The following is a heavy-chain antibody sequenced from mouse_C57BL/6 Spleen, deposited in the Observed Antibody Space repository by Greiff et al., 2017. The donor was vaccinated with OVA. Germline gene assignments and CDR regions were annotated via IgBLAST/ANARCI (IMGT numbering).Heavy chain of an antibody. CDR1: GYTFTSYW. D-gene: IGHD2-4*01. Sequence: VQLQQSGAELVKPGASVKMSCKASGYTFTSYWITWVKQRPGQGLEWIGDIYPGSGSTNYNEKFKSKATLTVDTSSSTAYMQLSSLTSEDSAVYYCAREIYDSAMDYWGQGTSVTVSS. CDR3: AREIYDSAMDY. V-gene: IGHV1-55*01. J-gene: IGHJ4*01. CDR2: IYPGSGST.